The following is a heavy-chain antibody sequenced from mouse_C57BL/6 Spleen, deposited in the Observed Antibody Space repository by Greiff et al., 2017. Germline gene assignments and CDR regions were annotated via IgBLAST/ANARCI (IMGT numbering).Heavy chain of an antibody. CDR1: GFTFSDYG. Sequence: EVKLVESGGGLVMPGGSLKLSCAASGFTFSDYGMHWVRQAPEKGLEWVAYISSGSSTIYYADTVKGRITISRDNAKNTLFLQMTSLRSEDTAMYYCAREEYYGSNSWFAYWGQGTLVTVSA. J-gene: IGHJ3*01. CDR3: AREEYYGSNSWFAY. D-gene: IGHD1-1*01. CDR2: ISSGSSTI. V-gene: IGHV5-17*01.